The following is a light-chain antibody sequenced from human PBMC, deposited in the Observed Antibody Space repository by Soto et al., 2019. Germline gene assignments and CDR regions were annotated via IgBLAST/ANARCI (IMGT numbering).Light chain of an antibody. J-gene: IGKJ4*01. CDR2: EAS. CDR3: QQYGTVPLT. V-gene: IGKV3-20*01. Sequence: EIVLTQSPGPLSLSPGERATLSCRASQSVGNSYLAWYQQKPGQAPRLLIYEASSRATGIPDRFSGSGSGTDFTLTVSRLEPEDFAVYYCQQYGTVPLTFGGGTTVEIK. CDR1: QSVGNSY.